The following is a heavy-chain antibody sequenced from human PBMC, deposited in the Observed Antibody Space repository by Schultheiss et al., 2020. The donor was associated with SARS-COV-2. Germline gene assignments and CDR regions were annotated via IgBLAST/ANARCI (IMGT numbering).Heavy chain of an antibody. V-gene: IGHV3-30*01. CDR3: ARSLFRGYSYGYNY. CDR1: GFTFSSYA. D-gene: IGHD5-18*01. CDR2: IWYDGSNK. J-gene: IGHJ4*02. Sequence: GGSLRLSCAASGFTFSSYAMHWVRQAPGKGLEWVAVIWYDGSNKYYADSVKGRFTISRDNSKNTLYLQMNSLRAEDTAVYYCARSLFRGYSYGYNYWGQGTLVTVSS.